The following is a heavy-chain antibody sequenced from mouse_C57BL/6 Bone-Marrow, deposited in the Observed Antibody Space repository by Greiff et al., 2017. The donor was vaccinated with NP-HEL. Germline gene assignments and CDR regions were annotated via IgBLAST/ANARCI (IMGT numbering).Heavy chain of an antibody. V-gene: IGHV1-20*01. J-gene: IGHJ2*01. CDR1: GYSFTGYF. D-gene: IGHD1-1*01. Sequence: EVQLVESGPELVKPGDSVKISCKASGYSFTGYFMNWVMQSHGKSLEWIGRINPYNGDTFYNQKFKGKATLTVDKSSSTAHMELRSLTSEDSAVYYCARGFVYYGSSYYFDYWGQGTTLTVSS. CDR3: ARGFVYYGSSYYFDY. CDR2: INPYNGDT.